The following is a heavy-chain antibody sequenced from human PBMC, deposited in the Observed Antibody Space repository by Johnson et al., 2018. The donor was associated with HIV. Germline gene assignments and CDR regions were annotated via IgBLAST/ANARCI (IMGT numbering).Heavy chain of an antibody. V-gene: IGHV3-11*04. D-gene: IGHD6-6*01. J-gene: IGHJ3*02. CDR3: ARDLVEYSSSSYAFDI. Sequence: QVQLVESGGGLVKPGGSLRLSCAASGFTFRDYYMNWMRQAPGKGLEWVSHISSSGSTIYYADSVKGRFTISRDNAKNSLYLQMNSLRAEDTAVYYCARDLVEYSSSSYAFDIWGQGTMVTVSS. CDR1: GFTFRDYY. CDR2: ISSSGSTI.